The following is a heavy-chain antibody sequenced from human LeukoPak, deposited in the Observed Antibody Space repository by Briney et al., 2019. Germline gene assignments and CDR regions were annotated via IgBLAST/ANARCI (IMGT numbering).Heavy chain of an antibody. D-gene: IGHD2-2*01. Sequence: ASVKVSCEASGYTFTSYDINWVRQTTGQGLEWMGWMNPNSGNTGYAQKFQGRVTMTRNTSISTAYMELSSRRSEDTAVYYCARGRKDIVVVPAATRRDYYYYMDVWGKGTTVTVSS. J-gene: IGHJ6*03. CDR3: ARGRKDIVVVPAATRRDYYYYMDV. CDR2: MNPNSGNT. CDR1: GYTFTSYD. V-gene: IGHV1-8*01.